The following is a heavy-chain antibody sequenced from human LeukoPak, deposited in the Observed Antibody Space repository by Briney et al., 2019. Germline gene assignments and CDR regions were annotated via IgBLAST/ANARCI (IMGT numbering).Heavy chain of an antibody. Sequence: SETLSLTCAVYGGSFSGYYWSWIRQPPGKGLEWIGEINHSGSTNYNPSLKGRVTISVDTSKNQFSLKLSSVTAADTAVYYCARVSRSSSREDYWGQGTLVTVSS. CDR2: INHSGST. CDR1: GGSFSGYY. CDR3: ARVSRSSSREDY. J-gene: IGHJ4*02. D-gene: IGHD6-6*01. V-gene: IGHV4-34*01.